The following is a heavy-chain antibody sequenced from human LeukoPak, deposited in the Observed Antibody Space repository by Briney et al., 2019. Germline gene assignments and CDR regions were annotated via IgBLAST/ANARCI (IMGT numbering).Heavy chain of an antibody. J-gene: IGHJ4*02. V-gene: IGHV3-48*01. D-gene: IGHD5-12*01. CDR2: ISSSSSTI. CDR3: ARPSVVAPFKC. Sequence: PGGSLRLSCAASGFTFSSYSMNWVRQAPGNWLEWVSYISSSSSTIYYADSVKGRFTISRDNAKNSLYLQMNSLRAEDTAVYYCARPSVVAPFKCWGQGTLVTVSS. CDR1: GFTFSSYS.